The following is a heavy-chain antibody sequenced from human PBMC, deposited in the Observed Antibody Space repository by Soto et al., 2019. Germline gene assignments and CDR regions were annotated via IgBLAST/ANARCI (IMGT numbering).Heavy chain of an antibody. J-gene: IGHJ3*02. CDR3: GKDATSFNGVWDRVDM. Sequence: EVQLLESGGGVVQPGGSLRLSCAASGFTFSDYAMSWVRQTPGKGLQWVSGVGGSDDDKHYADSVRGRFIVSRDNSKNTLYLEMKSLRADYTAMYCGGKDATSFNGVWDRVDMWGQGTEVTVPS. D-gene: IGHD2-8*01. CDR1: GFTFSDYA. V-gene: IGHV3-23*01. CDR2: VGGSDDDK.